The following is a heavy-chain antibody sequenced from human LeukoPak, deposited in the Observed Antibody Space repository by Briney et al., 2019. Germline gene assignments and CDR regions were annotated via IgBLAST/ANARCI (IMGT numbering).Heavy chain of an antibody. D-gene: IGHD6-6*01. CDR2: ISSSGSTI. V-gene: IGHV3-11*04. CDR3: ARIGYSSSSFDY. CDR1: GFTFSDYY. Sequence: PGGSLRLSCSASGFTFSDYYMSWIRQAPGKELECGSYISSSGSTIYYADSVKCRFTISRDNAKNSLYLQMNSLRAEDTAVYYCARIGYSSSSFDYWGQGTLVTVSS. J-gene: IGHJ4*02.